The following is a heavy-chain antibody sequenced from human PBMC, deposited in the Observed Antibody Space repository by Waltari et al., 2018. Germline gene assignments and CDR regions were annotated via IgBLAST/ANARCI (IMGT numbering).Heavy chain of an antibody. J-gene: IGHJ5*02. Sequence: QVQLQESGPGLVKPSETLSLTCTVSGGSISSYYWSWIRQPPGKGLEWIGYIYYSGRTNYNPSLKSRVTISVDTSKNQFSLKLSSVTAADTAVYYCARYIAAAGNGVWFDPWGQGTLVTVSS. CDR1: GGSISSYY. D-gene: IGHD6-13*01. CDR2: IYYSGRT. CDR3: ARYIAAAGNGVWFDP. V-gene: IGHV4-59*01.